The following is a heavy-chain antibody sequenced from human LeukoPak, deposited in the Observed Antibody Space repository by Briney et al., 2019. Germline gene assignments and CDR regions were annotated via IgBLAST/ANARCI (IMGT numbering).Heavy chain of an antibody. J-gene: IGHJ4*02. V-gene: IGHV3-23*01. D-gene: IGHD4-17*01. Sequence: GGSLRLSCAASGCTFSSYARSRVRQAPGKGLEWVSAISGSGGSTYYADSVRGRFTISRDNSKNTLYLQMNSLRAEDTAVYYCAKETLAVTSYFDYWGQGTLVTVSS. CDR3: AKETLAVTSYFDY. CDR2: ISGSGGST. CDR1: GCTFSSYA.